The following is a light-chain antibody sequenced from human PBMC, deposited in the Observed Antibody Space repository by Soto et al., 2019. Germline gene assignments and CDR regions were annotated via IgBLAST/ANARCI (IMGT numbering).Light chain of an antibody. J-gene: IGKJ1*01. Sequence: IVLTQSPDTLSLSPGEIATLSCRASQSVSSSQLVWYQQKPGQAPRLLIYAASSRATGIPDRFSGSGSGTDFTLTVSELETEDFAVYYCQHYANSVWTFGQGTKVEIK. CDR3: QHYANSVWT. CDR1: QSVSSSQ. V-gene: IGKV3-20*01. CDR2: AAS.